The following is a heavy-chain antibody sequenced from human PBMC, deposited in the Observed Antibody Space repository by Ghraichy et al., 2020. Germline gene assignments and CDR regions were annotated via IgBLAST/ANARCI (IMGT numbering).Heavy chain of an antibody. CDR1: GFTFSGYD. Sequence: GGSLRLSCAASGFTFSGYDMHWIRQRPGSGLEWVAALGIAGDTYFAGSVKGRFTLSIENAQNSVFLQMNGLRVGETALYFCTRDLYGMDVWGLGTTVTVS. D-gene: IGHD2-15*01. J-gene: IGHJ6*02. V-gene: IGHV3-13*01. CDR3: TRDLYGMDV. CDR2: LGIAGDT.